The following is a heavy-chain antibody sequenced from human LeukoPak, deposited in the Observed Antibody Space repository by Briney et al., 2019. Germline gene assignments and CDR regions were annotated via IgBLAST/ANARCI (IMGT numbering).Heavy chain of an antibody. J-gene: IGHJ5*02. D-gene: IGHD5-18*01. CDR1: GYSFTSYW. Sequence: GESLKISCKGSGYSFTSYWIGWVRQTPGKGLERMGVVYPGDSRTRYNPTFDGQVTISADKSINTAYLQWSSLKASDTAMYYCACREFYSPWPGPWGQGTLVTVSS. V-gene: IGHV5-51*01. CDR2: VYPGDSRT. CDR3: ACREFYSPWPGP.